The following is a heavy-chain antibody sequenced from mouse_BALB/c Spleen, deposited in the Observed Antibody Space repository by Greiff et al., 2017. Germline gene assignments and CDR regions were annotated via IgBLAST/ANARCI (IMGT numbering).Heavy chain of an antibody. V-gene: IGHV6-6*02. Sequence: DVMLVESGGGLVQPGGSMKLSCVASGFTFSNYWMNWVRQSPEKGLEWVAEIRLKSNNYATHYAESVKGRFTISRDDSKSSVYLQMNNLRAEDTGIYYCTRCYGSSFYFDYWGQGTTLTVSS. CDR3: TRCYGSSFYFDY. J-gene: IGHJ2*01. CDR1: GFTFSNYW. D-gene: IGHD1-1*01. CDR2: IRLKSNNYAT.